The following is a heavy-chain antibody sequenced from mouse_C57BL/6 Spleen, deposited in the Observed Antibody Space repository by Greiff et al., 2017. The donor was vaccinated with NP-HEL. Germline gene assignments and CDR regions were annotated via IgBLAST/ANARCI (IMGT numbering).Heavy chain of an antibody. J-gene: IGHJ4*01. CDR3: ARKPYYSNYGAMDY. Sequence: VKLMESGPGLVAPSQSLSITCTVSGFSLTSYAISWVRQPPGKGLEWLGVIWTGGGTNYNSALKSRLSISKDNSKSQVFLKMNSLQTDDTARYYCARKPYYSNYGAMDYWGQGTSVTVSS. CDR2: IWTGGGT. CDR1: GFSLTSYA. V-gene: IGHV2-9-1*01. D-gene: IGHD2-5*01.